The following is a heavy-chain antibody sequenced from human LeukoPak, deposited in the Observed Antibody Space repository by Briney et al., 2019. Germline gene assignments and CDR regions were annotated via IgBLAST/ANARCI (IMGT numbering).Heavy chain of an antibody. J-gene: IGHJ4*02. CDR3: AKRFRGTSGLCYFDS. V-gene: IGHV3-23*01. CDR1: GLTFSTYA. Sequence: GGSLRLSCSASGLTFSTYAMSWVRQPPGKGLEWVSAIRGSGDSTYYAESVKGRFTISRDNSKNTLYLQMNSLRAEDTAVYYCAKRFRGTSGLCYFDSWGQGTLVTVSS. CDR2: IRGSGDST. D-gene: IGHD2/OR15-2a*01.